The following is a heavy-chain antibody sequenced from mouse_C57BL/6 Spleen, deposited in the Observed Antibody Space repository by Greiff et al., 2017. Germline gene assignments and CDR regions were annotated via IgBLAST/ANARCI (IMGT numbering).Heavy chain of an antibody. CDR3: TGPYDYGSSYRFDY. V-gene: IGHV14-4*01. Sequence: EVKLMESGAELVRPGASVKLSCTASGFNIKDDYMHWVKQRPEQGLEWIGWIDPENGDTEYASKFQGKATITADTSSNTAYLQLSSLTSEDAAVYYCTGPYDYGSSYRFDYWGQGTTLTVSS. CDR2: IDPENGDT. J-gene: IGHJ2*01. D-gene: IGHD1-1*01. CDR1: GFNIKDDY.